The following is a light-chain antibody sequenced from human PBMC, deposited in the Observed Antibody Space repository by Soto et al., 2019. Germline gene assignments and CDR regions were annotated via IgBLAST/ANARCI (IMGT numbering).Light chain of an antibody. V-gene: IGKV1-39*01. CDR3: QQYNNYPRT. J-gene: IGKJ1*01. CDR1: QSISSY. CDR2: AAS. Sequence: DIQMAQSPSSLSASGGDRVTRSCRASQSISSYLNWYQQKPGKAPKLLIYAASSMQSGVPSRFSGSGSGTDFTLTISNLQPDDFATYFCQQYNNYPRTFGQGTKVDI.